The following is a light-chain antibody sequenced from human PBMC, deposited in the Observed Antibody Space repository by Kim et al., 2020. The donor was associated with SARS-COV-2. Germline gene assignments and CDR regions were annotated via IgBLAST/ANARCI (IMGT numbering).Light chain of an antibody. J-gene: IGKJ1*01. CDR1: QTVASRH. V-gene: IGKV3-20*01. CDR2: STS. CDR3: QHMST. Sequence: TLSLSPGETATLACRASQTVASRHLAWYQNSPGQATRLLVYSTSTRATGIPERFSGGGSGTDFTLTITRVEHEDFVVYYCQHMSTFGQGTKVDIK.